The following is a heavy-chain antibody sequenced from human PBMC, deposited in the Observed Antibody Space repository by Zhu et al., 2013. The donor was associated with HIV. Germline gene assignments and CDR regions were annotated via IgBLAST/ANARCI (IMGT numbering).Heavy chain of an antibody. CDR2: INSNSGGT. Sequence: QVQMVQSGAEVKKPGASVKVSCTTSGNTFTAYYIHWVRQAPGQGLQWVGWINSNSGGTNYAQKFQGRVIMTRDTSISTAYMELTSLKSDDTAVYYCARSRTLEEAEYFQHWGQGTLVIVSS. CDR1: GNTFTAYY. J-gene: IGHJ1*01. D-gene: IGHD1-1*01. CDR3: ARSRTLEEAEYFQH. V-gene: IGHV1-2*02.